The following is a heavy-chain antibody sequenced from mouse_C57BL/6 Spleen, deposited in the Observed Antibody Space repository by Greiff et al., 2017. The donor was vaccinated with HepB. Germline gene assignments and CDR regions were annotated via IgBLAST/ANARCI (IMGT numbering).Heavy chain of an antibody. D-gene: IGHD2-4*01. V-gene: IGHV5-6*01. CDR3: ARRLEGYAMDY. J-gene: IGHJ4*01. CDR1: GFTFSSYG. CDR2: ISSGGSYT. Sequence: EVQLVESGGDLVKPGGSLKLSCAASGFTFSSYGMSWVRQTPDKRLEWVATISSGGSYTYYPDSVKGRFTISRDNAKNTLYLQMSSLKSEDTAMYYCARRLEGYAMDYWGQGTSVTVSS.